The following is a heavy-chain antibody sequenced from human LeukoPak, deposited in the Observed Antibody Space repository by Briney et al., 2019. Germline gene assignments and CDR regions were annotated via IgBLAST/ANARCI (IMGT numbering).Heavy chain of an antibody. V-gene: IGHV1-18*01. CDR2: ISAYNGNT. J-gene: IGHJ3*02. CDR1: GYTFTSYG. D-gene: IGHD4-17*01. CDR3: ATKADGDYFFRDAFDI. Sequence: ASVKVSCKASGYTFTSYGISWVRQAPGQGLEWMGWISAYNGNTNYAQKLQGRVTMTTDTSTSTAYMELRSLRSDDTAVYYCATKADGDYFFRDAFDIWGQGTMVTVSS.